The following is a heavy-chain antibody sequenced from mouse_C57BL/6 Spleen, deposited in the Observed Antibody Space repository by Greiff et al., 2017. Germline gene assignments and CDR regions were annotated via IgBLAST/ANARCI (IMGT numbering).Heavy chain of an antibody. CDR3: AKYYGNFYFDY. CDR1: GYTFTSYG. V-gene: IGHV1-81*01. CDR2: IYPGSGNT. D-gene: IGHD2-1*01. Sequence: QVQLQQSGAELARPGASVKLSCKASGYTFTSYGISWVKQRTGQGLEWIGEIYPGSGNTYYNEKFKGKATLTADKSSSTAYMELRSLTSEDSAVYFCAKYYGNFYFDYWGQGTSLTVSS. J-gene: IGHJ2*02.